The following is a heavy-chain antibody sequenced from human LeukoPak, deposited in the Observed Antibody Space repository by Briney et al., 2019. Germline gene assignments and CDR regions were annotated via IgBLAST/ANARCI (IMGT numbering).Heavy chain of an antibody. CDR1: GFTFSSYG. D-gene: IGHD1-26*01. CDR3: ARGSKWELLRFDY. J-gene: IGHJ4*02. V-gene: IGHV3-48*01. Sequence: PGGSLRLSCAASGFTFSSYGMSWVRQAPGKGLEWLSYISFSGDTIYYSDSVRGRFTISRDNAKNSLYLQMNSLRAEDTAVYYCARGSKWELLRFDYWGQGTLVTVSS. CDR2: ISFSGDTI.